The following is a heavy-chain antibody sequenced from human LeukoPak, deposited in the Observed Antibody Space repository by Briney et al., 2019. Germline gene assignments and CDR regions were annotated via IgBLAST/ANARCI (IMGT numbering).Heavy chain of an antibody. Sequence: GGSLRLSCAASGFTFSSYSMNWVRQAPGKGLEWVSSISSSSSYIYYADSVKGRFTISRDNAKNSLYLQMNSLRAEDTAVYYCARGPSRKYQLLYRGAFDIWGQGTMVTVSS. CDR2: ISSSSSYI. D-gene: IGHD2-2*02. V-gene: IGHV3-21*01. J-gene: IGHJ3*02. CDR1: GFTFSSYS. CDR3: ARGPSRKYQLLYRGAFDI.